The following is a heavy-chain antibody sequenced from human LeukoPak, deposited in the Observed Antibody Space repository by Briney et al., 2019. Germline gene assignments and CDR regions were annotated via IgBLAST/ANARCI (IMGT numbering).Heavy chain of an antibody. D-gene: IGHD2-21*01. V-gene: IGHV3-48*03. J-gene: IGHJ4*02. CDR1: GFTFSSYE. Sequence: GGSLRLSCAASGFTFSSYEMNWVRQAPGKGLEWVSSSGSTIYYADSVKGRFTISRDNAKNSLYLQMNSLRAEDTAVYYCARDDPYSPQPLPDYWGQGTLVTVSS. CDR2: SSGSTI. CDR3: ARDDPYSPQPLPDY.